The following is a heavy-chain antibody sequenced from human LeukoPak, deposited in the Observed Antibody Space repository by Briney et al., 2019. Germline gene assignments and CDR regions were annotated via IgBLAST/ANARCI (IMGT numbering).Heavy chain of an antibody. Sequence: ASVKVSCKASGYTFTDYYMHWVRQAPGQGFEWMGWINPKDGDTNYAQKFQGRVTMTRDTSISTAHMEVSRLRSDDTAVYYCARANFLYCSSSTCLFDYWGQGTLVTVSS. CDR3: ARANFLYCSSSTCLFDY. CDR1: GYTFTDYY. CDR2: INPKDGDT. J-gene: IGHJ4*02. V-gene: IGHV1-2*02. D-gene: IGHD2-2*01.